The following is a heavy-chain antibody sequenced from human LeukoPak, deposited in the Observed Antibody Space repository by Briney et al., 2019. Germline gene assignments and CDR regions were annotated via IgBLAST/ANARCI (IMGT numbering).Heavy chain of an antibody. CDR1: GYTFTSYY. J-gene: IGHJ6*03. CDR3: ARDWWGFLGSWSRRVYYFFMDV. V-gene: IGHV1-46*01. D-gene: IGHD2-15*01. Sequence: ASVKVSCKASGYTFTSYYMHWVRQAPGQGLEWMGIINPSGGSTSYAQKFQGRVTITRDMSTSTVYMELSSLRSEDTAVYYCARDWWGFLGSWSRRVYYFFMDVWGKGTTVTVSS. CDR2: INPSGGST.